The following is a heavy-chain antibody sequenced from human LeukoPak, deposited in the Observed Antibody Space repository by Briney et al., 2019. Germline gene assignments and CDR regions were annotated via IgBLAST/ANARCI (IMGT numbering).Heavy chain of an antibody. V-gene: IGHV3-21*01. CDR2: ISISSTYI. J-gene: IGHJ3*02. CDR3: ARKYCSGGSCYDGDAFDI. CDR1: GFTFSSYS. D-gene: IGHD2-15*01. Sequence: GGSLRLSCAASGFTFSSYSMNWVRQAPGKGLEWVSSISISSTYIYSADSVKGRFTSSRDNAKNSLYLQMNSLRAEDTAVYYCARKYCSGGSCYDGDAFDIWGQGTMVTVSS.